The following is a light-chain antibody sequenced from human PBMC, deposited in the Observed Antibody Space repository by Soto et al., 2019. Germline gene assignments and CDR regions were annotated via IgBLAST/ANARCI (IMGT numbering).Light chain of an antibody. V-gene: IGKV2-28*01. CDR2: LGS. Sequence: DIVMTQSPRSLPVTPGEPASISCRSSQSLLHSDGYKYLDWYLQKPGQSPQLLIYLGSNRASGVPDRFSGSGSATDFTLTISRVEAEDVGVYYCMQALQTPTFGQGTDWRL. CDR3: MQALQTPT. J-gene: IGKJ5*01. CDR1: QSLLHSDGYKY.